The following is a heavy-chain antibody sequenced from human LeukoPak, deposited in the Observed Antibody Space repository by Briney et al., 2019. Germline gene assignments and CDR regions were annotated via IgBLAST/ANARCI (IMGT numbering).Heavy chain of an antibody. CDR1: GFTFSDYY. D-gene: IGHD1-26*01. Sequence: GGSLRLSCAASGFTFSDYYMSWVRQAPGKGLEWVSAISGSGGSTYYADSVKGRFTISRDNSKNTLCLQMNSLRAEDTAVYYCAKDLSAPGGSYHPFDYWGQGTLVTVSS. J-gene: IGHJ4*02. CDR3: AKDLSAPGGSYHPFDY. CDR2: ISGSGGST. V-gene: IGHV3-23*01.